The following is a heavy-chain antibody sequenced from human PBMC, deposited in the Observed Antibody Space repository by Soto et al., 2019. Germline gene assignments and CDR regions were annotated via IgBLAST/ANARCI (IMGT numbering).Heavy chain of an antibody. CDR3: ARLAAGYCSGGSCYSSYYYYYYMDV. J-gene: IGHJ6*03. Sequence: SETLSLTCTVSGGSISSYYWSWIRQPPGKGLEWIGYIYYSGSTNYNPSLKSRVTISVDTSKNQFSLKLSSVTAADTAVYYCARLAAGYCSGGSCYSSYYYYYYMDVWGKGTTVTVSS. CDR1: GGSISSYY. V-gene: IGHV4-59*08. CDR2: IYYSGST. D-gene: IGHD2-15*01.